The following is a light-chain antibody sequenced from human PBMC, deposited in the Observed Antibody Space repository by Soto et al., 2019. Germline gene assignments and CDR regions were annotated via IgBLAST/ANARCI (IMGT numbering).Light chain of an antibody. J-gene: IGKJ1*01. CDR3: MEGTPS. CDR2: QVS. V-gene: IGKV2-30*01. CDR1: QSLIYSNGNTY. Sequence: VLTQSPLSLSVTLGQPASISCRSSQSLIYSNGNTYLNWYQQRPGQSPRRLIYQVSIRDSGVPDRFSGSGSGSGTDFTPKISRVEDEDVGVYYCMEGTPSFGQGTKVEIK.